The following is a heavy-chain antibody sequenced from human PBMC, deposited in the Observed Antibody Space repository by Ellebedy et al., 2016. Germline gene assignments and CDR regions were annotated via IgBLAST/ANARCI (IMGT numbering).Heavy chain of an antibody. V-gene: IGHV4-34*01. CDR2: INHSGST. CDR3: ARGRHCSGGSCYSGSYYYGMDV. D-gene: IGHD2-15*01. CDR1: GGSFSGYY. Sequence: SQTLSLTCAVYGGSFSGYYWSWIRQPPGKGLEWIGEINHSGSTNYNPSLKSRVTISVDTSKNQFSLKLSSVTAADTAVYYCARGRHCSGGSCYSGSYYYGMDVWGQGTTVTVSS. J-gene: IGHJ6*02.